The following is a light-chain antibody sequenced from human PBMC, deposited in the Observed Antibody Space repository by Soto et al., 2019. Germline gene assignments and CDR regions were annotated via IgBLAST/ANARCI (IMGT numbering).Light chain of an antibody. CDR2: GAS. CDR3: QQYGSSSWT. CDR1: QSVSSN. V-gene: IGKV3-20*01. J-gene: IGKJ1*01. Sequence: QSPSALSGTPGESATRWWRASQSVSSNLAWHQQKPGQAPRLLIYGASSRATGIPDRFSGSGSGTDFTLTISRLEPEDFAVYYCQQYGSSSWTSCQGTKVDIK.